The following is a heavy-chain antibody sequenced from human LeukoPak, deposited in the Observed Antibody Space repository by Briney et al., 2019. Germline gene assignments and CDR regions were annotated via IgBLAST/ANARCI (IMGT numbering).Heavy chain of an antibody. V-gene: IGHV1-46*01. CDR1: GYTFTSYY. Sequence: ASVKVSCRASGYTFTSYYVHWVRQAPGQGLEWMGIINPSGGSTSYAQKFQGRVTMTRDTSTSTVYMELSSLRSEDTAVYYCARDLVPAAIFPNIDIYGMDVWGQGTTVTVSS. CDR3: ARDLVPAAIFPNIDIYGMDV. J-gene: IGHJ6*02. CDR2: INPSGGST. D-gene: IGHD2-2*01.